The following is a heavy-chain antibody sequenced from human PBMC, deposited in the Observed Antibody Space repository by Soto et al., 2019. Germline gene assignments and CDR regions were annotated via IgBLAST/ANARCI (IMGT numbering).Heavy chain of an antibody. V-gene: IGHV4-4*02. D-gene: IGHD3-16*01. Sequence: QVQLQESGPGLVKPSGTLSLTCAVSGGSITSRDWWTWVRQSPGKGLEWIGEGNHGGKINYNPSLKSRVTISIDKSKNQFSLNFSSVTAADTAVYYCVRDHSYSDNWAFDYWGQGALVIVSS. CDR3: VRDHSYSDNWAFDY. CDR2: GNHGGKI. CDR1: GGSITSRDW. J-gene: IGHJ4*02.